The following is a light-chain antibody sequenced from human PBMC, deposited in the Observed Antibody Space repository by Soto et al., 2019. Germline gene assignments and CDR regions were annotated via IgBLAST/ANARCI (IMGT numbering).Light chain of an antibody. J-gene: IGKJ4*01. Sequence: DIQMTQSPSSLSASVGDRVTITCPASQDISNYLNWYQQKPGKAPKLLIYDASNLETGVPSRFSGSGSGTDFTFTISSLQPEEIATYYCQQYDNPPLTFGGGTKVEIK. CDR3: QQYDNPPLT. V-gene: IGKV1-33*01. CDR1: QDISNY. CDR2: DAS.